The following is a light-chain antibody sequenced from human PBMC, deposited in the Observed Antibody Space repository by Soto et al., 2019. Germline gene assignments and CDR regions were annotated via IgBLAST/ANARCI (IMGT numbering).Light chain of an antibody. V-gene: IGKV1-5*01. Sequence: DIQMTQSPSTLSASVGDRVTITCRASHSISSWLAWYQQKPGKAPKLLIYDASSLQSGVPSRFSGSGSGTDFTLTISCLQSEDFATYYCQQYYSYPWTFGQGTKVDIK. CDR2: DAS. CDR1: HSISSW. CDR3: QQYYSYPWT. J-gene: IGKJ1*01.